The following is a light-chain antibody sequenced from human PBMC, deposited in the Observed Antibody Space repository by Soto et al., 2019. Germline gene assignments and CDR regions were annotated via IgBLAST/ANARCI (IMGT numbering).Light chain of an antibody. V-gene: IGKV1-6*01. CDR1: QAIRND. Sequence: AIQMTQSPSSLSASVGYRVTITCRASQAIRNDLGWYQQKPGKDPNLLIFGASNLQPGVPLRFSTSGSGTNFTLTISNLQPEDFASYDCLQDYTYPWTFGQVTKVEIK. J-gene: IGKJ1*01. CDR3: LQDYTYPWT. CDR2: GAS.